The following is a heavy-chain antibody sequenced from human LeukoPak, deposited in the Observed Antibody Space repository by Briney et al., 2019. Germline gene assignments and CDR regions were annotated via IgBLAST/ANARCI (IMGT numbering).Heavy chain of an antibody. Sequence: SETLSLTCTVSGGSISSSSYYWGWIRQPPGKGLEWIGSIYYSGSTYYNLSLKSRVTISVDTSKNQFSLKLSSVTAADTAVYYCAAYYDFWSGYLNWFDPWGQGTLVTVSS. J-gene: IGHJ5*02. CDR1: GGSISSSSYY. D-gene: IGHD3-3*01. V-gene: IGHV4-39*07. CDR2: IYYSGST. CDR3: AAYYDFWSGYLNWFDP.